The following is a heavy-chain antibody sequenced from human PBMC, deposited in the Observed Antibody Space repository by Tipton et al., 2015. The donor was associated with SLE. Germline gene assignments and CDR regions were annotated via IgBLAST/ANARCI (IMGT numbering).Heavy chain of an antibody. CDR2: IYYSGST. D-gene: IGHD6-13*01. CDR3: ARGDSSWYYSQAFDI. V-gene: IGHV4-61*01. J-gene: IGHJ3*02. CDR1: GGSISSSSYY. Sequence: TLSLTCTVSGGSISSSSYYWSWIRQPPGKGLEWIGYIYYSGSTNYNPSLKSRVTISVDTSKNQVSLKLSSVTAADTAVYYCARGDSSWYYSQAFDIWGQGTTVTVSS.